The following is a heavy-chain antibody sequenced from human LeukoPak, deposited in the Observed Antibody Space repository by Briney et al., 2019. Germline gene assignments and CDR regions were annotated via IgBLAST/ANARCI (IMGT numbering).Heavy chain of an antibody. V-gene: IGHV3-74*01. CDR3: ARGRFRYDRSGYQVDF. J-gene: IGHJ4*02. D-gene: IGHD3-22*01. Sequence: GGSLRLSCAASGFTFSSYWMHWVRQAHGKGLVWVSRINSDGSSTSYADSVKGRFTISRDNAKNTLYLQMNSLRAEDTAVYYCARGRFRYDRSGYQVDFGGQGTLVTVSS. CDR1: GFTFSSYW. CDR2: INSDGSST.